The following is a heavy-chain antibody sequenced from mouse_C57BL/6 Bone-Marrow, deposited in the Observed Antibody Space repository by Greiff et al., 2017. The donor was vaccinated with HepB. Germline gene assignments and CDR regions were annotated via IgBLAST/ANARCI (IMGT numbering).Heavy chain of an antibody. CDR3: AREYYSNYVWYFDV. J-gene: IGHJ1*03. D-gene: IGHD2-5*01. Sequence: QVQLKQSGPELVKPGASVKISCKASGYAFSSSWMNWVKQRPGKGLEWIGRIYPGDGDTNYNGKFKGKATLTADKSSSTAYMQLSSLTSEDSAVYFCAREYYSNYVWYFDVWGTGTTVTVSS. CDR1: GYAFSSSW. V-gene: IGHV1-82*01. CDR2: IYPGDGDT.